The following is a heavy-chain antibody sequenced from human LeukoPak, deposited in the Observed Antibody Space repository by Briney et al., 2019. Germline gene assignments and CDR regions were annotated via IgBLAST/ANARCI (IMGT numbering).Heavy chain of an antibody. CDR2: LIPHKVDT. V-gene: IGHV1-18*01. J-gene: IGHJ6*02. Sequence: GAAKVSRKASGYTLSAYGINWVPLAPGEGLEWMASLIPHKVDTVYAQKFQGRVTMPTDTSTTTGYIHMRSLRSDDTAIYYCARRKYGVDNNGMDVWGQGTTVTVSS. D-gene: IGHD5/OR15-5a*01. CDR1: GYTLSAYG. CDR3: ARRKYGVDNNGMDV.